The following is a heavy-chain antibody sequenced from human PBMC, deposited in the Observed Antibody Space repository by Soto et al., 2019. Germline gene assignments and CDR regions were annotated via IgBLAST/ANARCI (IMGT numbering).Heavy chain of an antibody. J-gene: IGHJ5*02. CDR3: ARVVTTAPGGFDP. CDR2: IYYSGST. D-gene: IGHD4-17*01. Sequence: SETLSLTCTVSGGSISSYYWSWIRQPPGKGLEWIGYIYYSGSTNYNPSLKSRVTISVDTSKNQFSLKLSSVTAADTAVYYCARVVTTAPGGFDPWGQGTLVTVSS. CDR1: GGSISSYY. V-gene: IGHV4-59*01.